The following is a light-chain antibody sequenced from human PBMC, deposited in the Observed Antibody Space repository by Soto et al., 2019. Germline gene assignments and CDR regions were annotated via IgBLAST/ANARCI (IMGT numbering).Light chain of an antibody. CDR2: RAF. V-gene: IGKV3-15*01. CDR3: QQCENWPYT. J-gene: IGKJ2*01. CDR1: QSINNN. Sequence: EIVMTQSPATLSVSPGERAALSCRASQSINNNLAWYQQKPGQAPRLLIYRAFFRFTGIPARFSGSASGAEFTLTISSLQSEDSAVYYCQQCENWPYTFGQGTKLEIK.